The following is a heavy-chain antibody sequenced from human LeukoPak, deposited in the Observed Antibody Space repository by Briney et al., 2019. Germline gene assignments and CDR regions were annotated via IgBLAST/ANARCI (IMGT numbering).Heavy chain of an antibody. J-gene: IGHJ4*02. Sequence: GRPLRLSCAASGFTFSSYGMHWVRQAPGKGLEWVAVISYDGSNKYYADSVKGRFTISRDNSKNTLYLQMNSLRAEDTAVYYCANLGGHWGQGTLVTISS. CDR1: GFTFSSYG. CDR2: ISYDGSNK. V-gene: IGHV3-30*18. CDR3: ANLGGH. D-gene: IGHD3-16*01.